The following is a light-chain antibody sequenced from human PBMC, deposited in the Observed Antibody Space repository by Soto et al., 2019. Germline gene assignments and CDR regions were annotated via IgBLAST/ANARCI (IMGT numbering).Light chain of an antibody. J-gene: IGKJ4*01. CDR2: GAS. V-gene: IGKV3-15*01. CDR3: QQYNNWPPLT. Sequence: EIVMTQSLATLSVSPGERATLSCRASQSVSSNLAWYQQKPGQAPRLLIYGASTRATGIPARFSGSGSGTEFTLTISSLQSEDFAVYYWQQYNNWPPLTFGGGTKVEIK. CDR1: QSVSSN.